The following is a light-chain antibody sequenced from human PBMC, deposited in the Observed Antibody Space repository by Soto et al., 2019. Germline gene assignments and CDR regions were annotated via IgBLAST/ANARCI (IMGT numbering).Light chain of an antibody. CDR2: DAS. CDR3: QQYNSYWT. Sequence: AIQLTQSPSSLSASVGDRVTITCRASQSISTYLIWYQQKPGKAPKFLIYDASSLESGVPSRFSGSGSGTEFTLTISSLQPDDFATYYCQQYNSYWTFGQGTKVDI. V-gene: IGKV1-13*02. J-gene: IGKJ1*01. CDR1: QSISTY.